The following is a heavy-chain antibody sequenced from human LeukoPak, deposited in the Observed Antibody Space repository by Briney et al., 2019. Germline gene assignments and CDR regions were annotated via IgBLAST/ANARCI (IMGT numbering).Heavy chain of an antibody. CDR2: IYHSGST. D-gene: IGHD5-24*01. J-gene: IGHJ3*02. V-gene: IGHV4-4*02. CDR3: ARAGRDGYSPASDSFDI. CDR1: GGSISSSNW. Sequence: PSETLSLTCAVSGGSISSSNWWSWVRQPPGKGLEWIGEIYHSGSTNYNPSLKSRVTISVDKSKNQFTLKLSSVTAADTAVYYCARAGRDGYSPASDSFDIWGQGKTVTVSS.